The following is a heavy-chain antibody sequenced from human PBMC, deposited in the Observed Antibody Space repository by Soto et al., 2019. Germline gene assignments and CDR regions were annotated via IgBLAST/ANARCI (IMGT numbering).Heavy chain of an antibody. D-gene: IGHD3-22*01. CDR1: GLTVSSNY. CDR2: IYSGGST. Sequence: GGSLRLSCAASGLTVSSNYMSWVRQAPGKGLEWVSVIYSGGSTYYADSVKGRFTISRDNSKNTLYLQMNSLRAEDTAVYYCAREGDSSGYYDYWGQGTLVTVSS. CDR3: AREGDSSGYYDY. V-gene: IGHV3-53*01. J-gene: IGHJ4*02.